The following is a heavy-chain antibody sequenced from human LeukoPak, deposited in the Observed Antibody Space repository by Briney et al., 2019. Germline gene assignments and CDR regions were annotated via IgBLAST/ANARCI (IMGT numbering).Heavy chain of an antibody. J-gene: IGHJ4*02. CDR3: GKGSGGWFAFDY. CDR1: EFTFSSNY. CDR2: IYSTGGK. V-gene: IGHV3-66*01. Sequence: GGSLRLSCAASEFTFSSNYMSWVRQAPGKGLEWVSIIYSTGGKYYADSVKGRFTISRDNSKHTLYLQMNSLRAEDTAVYYCGKGSGGWFAFDYWGQGILVTVSS. D-gene: IGHD3-10*01.